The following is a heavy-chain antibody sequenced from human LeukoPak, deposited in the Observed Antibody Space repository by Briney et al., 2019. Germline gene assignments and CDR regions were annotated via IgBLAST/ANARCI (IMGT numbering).Heavy chain of an antibody. V-gene: IGHV4-34*01. CDR2: INPSGST. CDR1: GGSFSGYY. CDR3: ARLPPFKWSYFYYKDV. D-gene: IGHD2-15*01. Sequence: PSETLSLTCAVYGGSFSGYYWYWIRRPPGKGLEWVGEINPSGSTKYNPSLKSRATLSVDTSKNQFSLKMSSVTAADTAVYYCARLPPFKWSYFYYKDVWGKGTTVTVSS. J-gene: IGHJ6*03.